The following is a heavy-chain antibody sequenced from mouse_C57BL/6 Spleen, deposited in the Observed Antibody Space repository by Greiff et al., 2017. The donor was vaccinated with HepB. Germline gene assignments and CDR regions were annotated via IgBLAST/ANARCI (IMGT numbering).Heavy chain of an antibody. CDR2: IDPSDSET. D-gene: IGHD1-1*01. J-gene: IGHJ2*01. V-gene: IGHV1-52*01. CDR1: GYTFTSYW. CDR3: AREVVAPAYYFDY. Sequence: QVQLQQPGAELVRPGSSVKLSCKASGYTFTSYWMHWVKQRPIQGLEWIGNIDPSDSETRYNQKFKDKATLTVDKSSSTAYMQLSSLTSEDSAVYNCAREVVAPAYYFDYWGQGTTRTVSS.